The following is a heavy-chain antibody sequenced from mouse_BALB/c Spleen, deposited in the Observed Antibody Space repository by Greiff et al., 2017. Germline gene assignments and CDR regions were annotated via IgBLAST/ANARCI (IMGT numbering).Heavy chain of an antibody. J-gene: IGHJ2*01. V-gene: IGHV5-15*02. CDR1: GFTFSDYG. CDR3: AREGYFDY. Sequence: EVKVEESGGGLVQPGGSRKLSCAASGFTFSDYGMAWVRQAPGKGPEWVAFISNLAYSIYYADTVTGRFTISRENAKNTLYLEMSSLRSEDTAMYYCAREGYFDYWGQGTTLTVSS. CDR2: ISNLAYSI.